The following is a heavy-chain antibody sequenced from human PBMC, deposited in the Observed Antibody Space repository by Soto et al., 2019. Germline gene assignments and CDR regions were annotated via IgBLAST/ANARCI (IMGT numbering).Heavy chain of an antibody. V-gene: IGHV3-21*06. CDR1: GFTFTRYS. CDR3: ARESEDLTSNFDY. CDR2: ISSTTNYI. J-gene: IGHJ4*02. Sequence: GGSLRLSCAASGFTFTRYSMNWVRQAPGKGLEWVSSISSTTNYIYYGDSMKGRFTISRDNAKNSLYLEMNSLRAEDTAVYYYARESEDLTSNFDYWGQGTLVTVSS.